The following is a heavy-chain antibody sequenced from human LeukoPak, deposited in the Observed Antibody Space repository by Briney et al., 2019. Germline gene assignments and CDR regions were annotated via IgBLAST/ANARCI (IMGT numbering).Heavy chain of an antibody. J-gene: IGHJ4*02. Sequence: GRTPSLSCAASGFTFCDYYMSSIPQAPGKGREWVSYITSSGSTLYYADSVKGRFTLSRDNAKNPLYLQMDSLRAEDTAVYYCSSSITAGAGTGYWGQGTLVTVSS. CDR2: ITSSGSTL. V-gene: IGHV3-11*01. D-gene: IGHD6-13*01. CDR3: SSSITAGAGTGY. CDR1: GFTFCDYY.